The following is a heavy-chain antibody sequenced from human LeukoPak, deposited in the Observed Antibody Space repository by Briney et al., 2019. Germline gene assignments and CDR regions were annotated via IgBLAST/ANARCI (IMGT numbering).Heavy chain of an antibody. CDR3: ATTVAGTAGY. CDR2: ISSSSSYI. Sequence: GGSLRLSCAASGFTFSSYSMNWVRQAPGKGLEWVSSISSSSSYIYYTDSVKGRFTISRDNAKNSLYLQMNSLRAEDTAVYYCATTVAGTAGYWGQGTLVTVSS. J-gene: IGHJ4*02. V-gene: IGHV3-21*01. CDR1: GFTFSSYS. D-gene: IGHD6-19*01.